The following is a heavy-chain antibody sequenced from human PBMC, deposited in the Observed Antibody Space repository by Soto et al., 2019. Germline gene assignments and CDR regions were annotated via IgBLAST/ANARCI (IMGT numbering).Heavy chain of an antibody. CDR3: AKDVNGYYYGMDV. CDR1: GFTFSSYG. Sequence: PGGSLRLSCAASGFTFSSYGTHWVRQAPGKGLEWVAVISYDGSNKFYADSVKGRFTISRDNSKNTLYLQMNSLRDEDTAVYYCAKDVNGYYYGMDVWGQGTTVTVSS. CDR2: ISYDGSNK. J-gene: IGHJ6*02. V-gene: IGHV3-30*18.